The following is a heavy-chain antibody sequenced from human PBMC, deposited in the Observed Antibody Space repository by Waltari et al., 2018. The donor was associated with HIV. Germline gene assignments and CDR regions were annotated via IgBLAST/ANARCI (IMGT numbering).Heavy chain of an antibody. V-gene: IGHV3-48*04. Sequence: VQLVGSGGGLVHPGGSLRLPCEASGFTFGSYRLNWFRQAPGKGLEWVSYISRTSNTIYYADSVKGRFTVSRDNAKNSLSLQMNSLRAEDTAVYFCAKEVVALPHYYYYGLDVWGQGTTVTVSS. CDR1: GFTFGSYR. J-gene: IGHJ6*02. D-gene: IGHD2-15*01. CDR2: ISRTSNTI. CDR3: AKEVVALPHYYYYGLDV.